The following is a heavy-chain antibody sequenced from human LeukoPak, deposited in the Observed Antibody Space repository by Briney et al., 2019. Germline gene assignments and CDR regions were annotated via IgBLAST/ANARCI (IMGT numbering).Heavy chain of an antibody. Sequence: PGGSLRLSCAASGFTVSSNYMSWVRQAPGKGLEWVSVIYSGGSTYYADSVKGRFTISRDNSKNTLYLQMNSLRAEDTAVYYCARCLSAVVPAQYYYYGMDVWGQGTTVTVSS. J-gene: IGHJ6*02. CDR1: GFTVSSNY. V-gene: IGHV3-66*01. CDR2: IYSGGST. D-gene: IGHD2-2*01. CDR3: ARCLSAVVPAQYYYYGMDV.